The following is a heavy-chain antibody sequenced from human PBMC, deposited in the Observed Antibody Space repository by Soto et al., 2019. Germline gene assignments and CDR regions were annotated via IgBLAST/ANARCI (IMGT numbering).Heavy chain of an antibody. CDR1: GGSIISYY. Sequence: SETLSLTCTVSGGSIISYYWSWIRQPPGKGLEWIGYIYYSGSTNYNPSLKSRVTISVDTSKNQFSLKLSSVTAADTAVYYCATYGYNYDGYFDYWGQGTLVTVSS. J-gene: IGHJ4*02. V-gene: IGHV4-59*01. CDR2: IYYSGST. CDR3: ATYGYNYDGYFDY. D-gene: IGHD5-12*01.